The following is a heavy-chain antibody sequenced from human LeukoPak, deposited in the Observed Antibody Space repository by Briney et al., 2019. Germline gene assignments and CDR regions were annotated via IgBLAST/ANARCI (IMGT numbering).Heavy chain of an antibody. CDR3: ARHKSGIDWFDP. D-gene: IGHD1-14*01. CDR2: ICDTGNT. V-gene: IGHV4-39*01. CDR1: GDSIRSSGFC. Sequence: SETLSLTCTLSGDSIRSSGFCWGWIRQPPGKGLECVGVICDTGNTYYNPSLKSRVTISVDTSKNQFSLRVTSVTAADTALYYCARHKSGIDWFDPWGQGTLVTVSS. J-gene: IGHJ5*02.